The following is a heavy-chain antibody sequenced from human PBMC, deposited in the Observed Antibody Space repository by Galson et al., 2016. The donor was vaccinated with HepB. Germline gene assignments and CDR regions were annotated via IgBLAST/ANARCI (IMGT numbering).Heavy chain of an antibody. CDR3: AKYGIHLWTNFDH. V-gene: IGHV3-23*01. CDR2: ITGTGGST. J-gene: IGHJ4*02. CDR1: GFTFSTYG. Sequence: SLRLSCAASGFTFSTYGMSWVRQAPGKGLEWVSSITGTGGSTYYTDSVKGRFTISRGNSRETLYLQMNSLRDEDTAIYYCAKYGIHLWTNFDHWGQGTLVTVSS. D-gene: IGHD5-18*01.